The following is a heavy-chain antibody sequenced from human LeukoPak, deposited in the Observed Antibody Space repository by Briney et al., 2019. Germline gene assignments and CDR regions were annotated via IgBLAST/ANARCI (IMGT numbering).Heavy chain of an antibody. V-gene: IGHV3-48*01. CDR2: INADSSTI. J-gene: IGHJ4*02. D-gene: IGHD3-22*01. Sequence: GGSLRLSCAASGFTFSTYNMNWVRQAPGKGLEWISYINADSSTIQYADSVRGRFTTSRDNAKNSLYPQMNSLRAEDTAVYYCVRDNSRGQSLGVIYWGRGSLVTVSS. CDR1: GFTFSTYN. CDR3: VRDNSRGQSLGVIY.